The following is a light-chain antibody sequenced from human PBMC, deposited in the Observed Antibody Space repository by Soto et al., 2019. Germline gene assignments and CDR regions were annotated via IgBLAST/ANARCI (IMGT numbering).Light chain of an antibody. CDR1: QSVSIK. Sequence: EIVMTQSPATLSVSPGARAPLSCRARQSVSIKLAWYQQKPGQAPRLLIYDTSTRATGIPARFSGSGSGTEFTLTISSLQSEDFAVYYCQQYNNWPPITFGQGTRLEI. V-gene: IGKV3-15*01. J-gene: IGKJ5*01. CDR3: QQYNNWPPIT. CDR2: DTS.